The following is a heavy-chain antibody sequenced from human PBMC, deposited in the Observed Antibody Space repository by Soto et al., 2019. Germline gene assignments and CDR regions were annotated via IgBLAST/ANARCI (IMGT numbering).Heavy chain of an antibody. V-gene: IGHV4-39*01. CDR2: IYYSGST. CDR1: GGSTSSSSYY. D-gene: IGHD6-13*01. CDR3: ARHTAAAAPDY. Sequence: SETLSLTCTVSGGSTSSSSYYWGWIRQPPGKGLEWIGSIYYSGSTYYNPSLKSRVTISVDTSKNQFSLKLSSVTAADTAVYYCARHTAAAAPDYWGQGTLVTVSS. J-gene: IGHJ4*02.